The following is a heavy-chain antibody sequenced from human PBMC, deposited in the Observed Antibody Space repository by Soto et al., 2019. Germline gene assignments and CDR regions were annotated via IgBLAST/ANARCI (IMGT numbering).Heavy chain of an antibody. Sequence: SWGSLRLSCAASGFTFRNYDLHWVRQAQGKGLEWVSFLSGSGGVTYYADSVKGRFTISRDNSKNTLYLQMNSLRAEDTAVYYCATLRPARLRAYWGQGNMVIVSA. CDR1: GFTFRNYD. V-gene: IGHV3-23*01. D-gene: IGHD2-15*01. CDR2: LSGSGGVT. CDR3: ATLRPARLRAY. J-gene: IGHJ4*02.